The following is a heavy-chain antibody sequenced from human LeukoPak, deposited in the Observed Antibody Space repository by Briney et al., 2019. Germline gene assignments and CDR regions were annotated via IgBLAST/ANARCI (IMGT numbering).Heavy chain of an antibody. Sequence: GRSLRLSCAASGFIFSGYGMHWVRQAPGKGLEWVAVISYDGNAKHYADSVKGRFTISRDNSKNTLYLQMNSLRSEDTAVYYCAKEKVFTSTSWTTIEYWGQGTLVTVSS. V-gene: IGHV3-30*18. J-gene: IGHJ4*02. CDR3: AKEKVFTSTSWTTIEY. CDR1: GFIFSGYG. D-gene: IGHD6-13*01. CDR2: ISYDGNAK.